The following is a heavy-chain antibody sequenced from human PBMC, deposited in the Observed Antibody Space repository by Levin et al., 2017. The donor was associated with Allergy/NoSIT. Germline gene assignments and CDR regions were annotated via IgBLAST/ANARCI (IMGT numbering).Heavy chain of an antibody. J-gene: IGHJ4*02. Sequence: GGSLRLSCAASGFTFSNAWMSWVRQAPGKGLEWVGRIKSKTDGGTTDYAAPVKGRFTISRDDSKNTLYLQMNSLKTEDTAVYYCTSRITMIVVVDYWGQGTLVTVSS. CDR3: TSRITMIVVVDY. CDR2: IKSKTDGGTT. CDR1: GFTFSNAW. D-gene: IGHD3-22*01. V-gene: IGHV3-15*01.